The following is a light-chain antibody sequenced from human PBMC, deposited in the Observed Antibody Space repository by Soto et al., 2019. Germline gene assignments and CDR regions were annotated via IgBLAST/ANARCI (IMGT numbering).Light chain of an antibody. Sequence: DIQMTQSPSTLSASVGDTVTITCRASQTISRWLAWYQQKPGKAPRLLIYTASTLESGVPSRFSASGSGTEFTLTISSLHPDDFATYYCQEYNNYWTFGQGTRLEN. V-gene: IGKV1-5*01. J-gene: IGKJ5*01. CDR1: QTISRW. CDR2: TAS. CDR3: QEYNNYWT.